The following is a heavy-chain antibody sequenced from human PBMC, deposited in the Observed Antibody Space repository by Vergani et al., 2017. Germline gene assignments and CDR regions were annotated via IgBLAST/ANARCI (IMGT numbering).Heavy chain of an antibody. V-gene: IGHV3-21*01. D-gene: IGHD3-10*01. J-gene: IGHJ5*02. Sequence: EVQLVESGGGLVKPGGSLRLSCAASGFTFSSYSMNWVRQAPGKGLEWVSSISSSSSYIYYADSVKGRFTISRDNAKNSLYLQMNSLRAEDTAVYYCARQRSREILLWFGEYFDPWGQGTLVTVSS. CDR1: GFTFSSYS. CDR3: ARQRSREILLWFGEYFDP. CDR2: ISSSSSYI.